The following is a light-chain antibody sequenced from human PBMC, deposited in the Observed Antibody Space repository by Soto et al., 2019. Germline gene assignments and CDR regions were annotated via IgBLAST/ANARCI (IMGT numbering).Light chain of an antibody. Sequence: EIVMTQFPATLSVSPGERATLSCRASQSVSSNLAWYQQKPGQAPRLLIYGASTRATGIPARFSGSVSGTEFTLTISSLQSEDFAVYHCQHYNWWAQTFGQGTKVEIK. CDR2: GAS. CDR3: QHYNWWAQT. V-gene: IGKV3-15*01. CDR1: QSVSSN. J-gene: IGKJ1*01.